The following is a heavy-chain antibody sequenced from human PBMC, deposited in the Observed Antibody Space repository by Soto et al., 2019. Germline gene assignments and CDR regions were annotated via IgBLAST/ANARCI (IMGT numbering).Heavy chain of an antibody. Sequence: RASVKVSCKASGYTFTSYGISWVRQAPGQGLEWMGWISAYNGNTNYAQKLQGRVTMTTDTSTSTAYMELRSLRSDDTAVYYCARDPGYSSSSNWFDPWGQGTLVTVSS. D-gene: IGHD6-6*01. CDR2: ISAYNGNT. CDR3: ARDPGYSSSSNWFDP. CDR1: GYTFTSYG. V-gene: IGHV1-18*04. J-gene: IGHJ5*02.